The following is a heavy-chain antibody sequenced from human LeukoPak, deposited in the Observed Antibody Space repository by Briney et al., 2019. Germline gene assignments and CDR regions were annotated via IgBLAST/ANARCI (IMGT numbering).Heavy chain of an antibody. V-gene: IGHV3-53*01. CDR1: GFTVSSSY. CDR2: FYSGGTT. CDR3: ARERPPRGAFDY. Sequence: GGSLRLSCAASGFTVSSSYMTWVRQAPGKGLEWVSVFYSGGTTYYADSVKGRFTISRDSSKNMLYLQMNSLRVEDTAVYYCARERPPRGAFDYWGQGTLVTVSS. J-gene: IGHJ4*02.